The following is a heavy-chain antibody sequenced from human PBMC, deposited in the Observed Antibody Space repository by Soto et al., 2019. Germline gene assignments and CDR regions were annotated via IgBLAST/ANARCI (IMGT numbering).Heavy chain of an antibody. CDR1: GYTFTSYD. CDR2: ISAYNGNT. J-gene: IGHJ3*02. V-gene: IGHV1-18*01. Sequence: ASVKVSCKASGYTFTSYDISWVRQAPGQGLEWMGWISAYNGNTNYAQKLQGRVTMTTDTSTSTAYMELRSLRFDDTAVYYCARVQEDIVVVVAATGAFDIWGQGTMVTLPS. D-gene: IGHD2-15*01. CDR3: ARVQEDIVVVVAATGAFDI.